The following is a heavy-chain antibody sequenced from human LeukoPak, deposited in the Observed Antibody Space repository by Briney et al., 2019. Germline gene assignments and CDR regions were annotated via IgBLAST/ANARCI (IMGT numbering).Heavy chain of an antibody. J-gene: IGHJ4*02. Sequence: PGGSLRLSCAASGSTFSRYAMSWVRQAPGKGLEWLSAISESDGSTYYADSVKGRFTISRDNSKNTPYLQMNSLGADDTAVYFCAKDISQGYTFGSIEEDYWGQGTLVTVSS. CDR1: GSTFSRYA. D-gene: IGHD5-18*01. V-gene: IGHV3-23*01. CDR2: ISESDGST. CDR3: AKDISQGYTFGSIEEDY.